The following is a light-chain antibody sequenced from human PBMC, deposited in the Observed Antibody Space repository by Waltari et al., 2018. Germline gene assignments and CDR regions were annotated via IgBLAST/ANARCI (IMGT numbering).Light chain of an antibody. CDR2: AAP. Sequence: IQLTQSPSSLSASVGDRVTTTCRASPGISNYLSWYQQKPGKAPQPLIYAAPTLHSGGPSRCSGSGSGTDFTLTISSLQPEDFATYYCQQLNSYQWTFGQGTKVEIK. CDR1: PGISNY. CDR3: QQLNSYQWT. J-gene: IGKJ1*01. V-gene: IGKV1-9*01.